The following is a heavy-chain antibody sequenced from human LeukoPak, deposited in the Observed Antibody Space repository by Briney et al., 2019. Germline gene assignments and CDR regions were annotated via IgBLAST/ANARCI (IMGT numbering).Heavy chain of an antibody. D-gene: IGHD3-10*01. CDR2: THPSSGGT. Sequence: GASLKVSCKASGYNFTGYYMHCVRQATGQGLEWMGWTHPSSGGTHYEQKFQCRVSSTMDTSIWRAYMEMSSMTSYVTAVFYCARTIVGGVYFDYWGQGTLVTVSS. CDR3: ARTIVGGVYFDY. J-gene: IGHJ4*02. V-gene: IGHV1-2*01. CDR1: GYNFTGYY.